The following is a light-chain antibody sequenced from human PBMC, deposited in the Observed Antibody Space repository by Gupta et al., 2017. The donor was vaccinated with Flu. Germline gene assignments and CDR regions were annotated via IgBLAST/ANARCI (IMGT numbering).Light chain of an antibody. CDR1: PSVLDTSNNKDY. J-gene: IGKJ2*01. CDR3: QQDDNTPVT. Sequence: DIVMTQSPDSLAASLGERATINCKSSPSVLDTSNNKDYLAWYQQKPGQPPRLLIRWASTRESGVPDRFSGSGSGTDFTLTISRLQAEDVAVYYCQQDDNTPVTFGQGTKVEIK. V-gene: IGKV4-1*01. CDR2: WAS.